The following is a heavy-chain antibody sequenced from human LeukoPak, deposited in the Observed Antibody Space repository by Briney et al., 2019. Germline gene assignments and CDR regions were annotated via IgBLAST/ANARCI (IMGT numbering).Heavy chain of an antibody. D-gene: IGHD3-10*01. Sequence: PSETLSLTCTVSGGSISSSSYYWGWIRQPPRKGLEWIGSIYYSGSTYYNPSLKSRVTISVDTSKNQFSLKLSSVTAADTAVYYCARQGSGSYFYYYYMDVWGKGTTVTVSS. CDR2: IYYSGST. CDR1: GGSISSSSYY. J-gene: IGHJ6*03. CDR3: ARQGSGSYFYYYYMDV. V-gene: IGHV4-39*01.